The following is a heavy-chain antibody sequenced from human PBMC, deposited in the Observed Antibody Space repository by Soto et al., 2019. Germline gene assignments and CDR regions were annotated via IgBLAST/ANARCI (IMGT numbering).Heavy chain of an antibody. J-gene: IGHJ6*02. Sequence: GGSLRLSCAASGFPFSSYAISWARQAPGRGLEWVAASTGAGGGTYNLEAVKGRFTVSRDNSKKTVYLQLDGLRAEDTAVYYCAKGHSDYQGDYNYYGMDVWGQGTTGTVSS. CDR2: STGAGGGT. CDR1: GFPFSSYA. V-gene: IGHV3-23*01. CDR3: AKGHSDYQGDYNYYGMDV. D-gene: IGHD6-25*01.